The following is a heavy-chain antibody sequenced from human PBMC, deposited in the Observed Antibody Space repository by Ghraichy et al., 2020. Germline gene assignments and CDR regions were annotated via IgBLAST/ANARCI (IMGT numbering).Heavy chain of an antibody. CDR2: IYYSGST. D-gene: IGHD3-10*01. CDR3: ARQGLVRDYYGSGSYYTNDY. Sequence: SETLSLTCTVSGGSISSSSYYWGWIRQPPGKGLEWIGSIYYSGSTYYNPSLKSRVTISVDTSKNQFSLKLSSVTAADTAVYYCARQGLVRDYYGSGSYYTNDYWGQGTLVTVSS. V-gene: IGHV4-39*01. CDR1: GGSISSSSYY. J-gene: IGHJ4*02.